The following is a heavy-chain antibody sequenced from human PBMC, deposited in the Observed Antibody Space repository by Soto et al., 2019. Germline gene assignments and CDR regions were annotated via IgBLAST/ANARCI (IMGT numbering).Heavy chain of an antibody. CDR3: ARLYSGYDYPGY. V-gene: IGHV1-69*13. J-gene: IGHJ4*02. CDR1: GGTFSSYA. CDR2: IIPIFGTA. D-gene: IGHD5-12*01. Sequence: GASVKVSCKASGGTFSSYAISWVRQAPGQGLEWMGGIIPIFGTANYAQKFQGRVTITADEPTSTAYMELSSLRSEDTAVYYCARLYSGYDYPGYWGQGTLVTVSS.